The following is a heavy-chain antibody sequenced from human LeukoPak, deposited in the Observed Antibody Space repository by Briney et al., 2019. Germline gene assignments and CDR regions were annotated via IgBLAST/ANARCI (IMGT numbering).Heavy chain of an antibody. CDR1: GFTFSNYG. Sequence: PGASLRLSYAASGFTFSNYGMQWVRQAPGEGLECVALIAYDGSYKYYADSVKGRFTISIDNSKNTLDLQMNSLRAEDTAVYYCAKDGSAWYLDYWGQGTLVSVSS. CDR3: AKDGSAWYLDY. J-gene: IGHJ4*02. CDR2: IAYDGSYK. V-gene: IGHV3-30*18. D-gene: IGHD6-19*01.